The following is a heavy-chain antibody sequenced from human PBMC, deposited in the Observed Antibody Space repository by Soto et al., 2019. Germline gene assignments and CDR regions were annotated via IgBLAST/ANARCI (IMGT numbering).Heavy chain of an antibody. V-gene: IGHV3-30*18. Sequence: PGGSLRLSCAASGFTFSNYAMHWVRQAPGKGLQWLAVISNDGSNEYSADSLKGRFSISRDNSKNTLYLQMSSLRVDDTAVYYCAKVGSGYIDSWGQGTLVTVSS. CDR1: GFTFSNYA. CDR3: AKVGSGYIDS. J-gene: IGHJ4*02. D-gene: IGHD1-26*01. CDR2: ISNDGSNE.